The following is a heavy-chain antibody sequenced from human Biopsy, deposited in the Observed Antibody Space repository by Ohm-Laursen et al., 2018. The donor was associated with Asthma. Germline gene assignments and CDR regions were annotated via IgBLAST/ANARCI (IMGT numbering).Heavy chain of an antibody. CDR2: IHYSGST. CDR3: AGFCSGGNCPDH. CDR1: GVSIRSYY. V-gene: IGHV4-59*01. J-gene: IGHJ4*02. Sequence: PSQTLSLTCTVSGVSIRSYYWTWIRQPPGKGLEWIGNIHYSGSTYSNPSLKSRVTISVDTSKKQISLRRSSVIAADTAVYYCAGFCSGGNCPDHWGQGTLVTVSS. D-gene: IGHD2-15*01.